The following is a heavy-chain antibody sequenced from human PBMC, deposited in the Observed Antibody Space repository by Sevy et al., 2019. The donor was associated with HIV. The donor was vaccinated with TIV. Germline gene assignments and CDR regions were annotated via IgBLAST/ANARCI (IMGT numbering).Heavy chain of an antibody. V-gene: IGHV3-33*07. CDR2: IWFDGSNT. Sequence: GGSLRLSCAASGFTFSTYGMYWVRQAPGMGLEWVAVIWFDGSNTYYADSVKGRFTISRDIAKNTLHLQMNSLRVEDTAVYYCARDLEFYDYGDYGPAFMPDYWGQGTLVTVSS. CDR3: ARDLEFYDYGDYGPAFMPDY. D-gene: IGHD4-17*01. CDR1: GFTFSTYG. J-gene: IGHJ4*02.